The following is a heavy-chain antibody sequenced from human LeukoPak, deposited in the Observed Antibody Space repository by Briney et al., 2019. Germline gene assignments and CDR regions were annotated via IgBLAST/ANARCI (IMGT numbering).Heavy chain of an antibody. CDR2: INPGGGNT. D-gene: IGHD2-15*01. CDR1: GYTFTNYY. V-gene: IGHV1-46*01. J-gene: IGHJ5*02. Sequence: GALVKVSCKASGYTFTNYYMHWVRQAPGQGLEWMGIINPGGGNTNYPPKFQGRVTMTRDTSTSTVYMELSSLRSDDTAVYYCARERSGAFWFDPWGQGTLVTVSS. CDR3: ARERSGAFWFDP.